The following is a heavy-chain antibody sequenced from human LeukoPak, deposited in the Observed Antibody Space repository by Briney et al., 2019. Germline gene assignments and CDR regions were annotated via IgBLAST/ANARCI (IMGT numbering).Heavy chain of an antibody. CDR3: AREAEYSSGWFVGSSWFDP. J-gene: IGHJ5*02. V-gene: IGHV1-2*02. Sequence: ASVKVSCKASGYTFTSYDINWVRQATGQGLEWTGWINPNSGGTNYAQKFQGRVTMTRDTSISTAYMELSRLRSDDTAVYYCAREAEYSSGWFVGSSWFDPWGQGTLVTVSS. D-gene: IGHD6-19*01. CDR1: GYTFTSYD. CDR2: INPNSGGT.